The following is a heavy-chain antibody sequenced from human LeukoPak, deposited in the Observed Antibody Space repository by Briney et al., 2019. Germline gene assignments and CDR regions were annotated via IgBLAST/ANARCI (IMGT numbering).Heavy chain of an antibody. D-gene: IGHD3-22*01. V-gene: IGHV3-15*01. CDR2: IKTKTDGGTT. Sequence: GGSLRLSCAASGFTFSNAWMTWVRQAPGRGLEWVGRIKTKTDGGTTDYAAPVKGRFTISRDDSKNTLYLQMNSLKTEDTAVYYCTARGYYYDNSGYPPLWYWGQGTLATVSS. CDR3: TARGYYYDNSGYPPLWY. CDR1: GFTFSNAW. J-gene: IGHJ4*02.